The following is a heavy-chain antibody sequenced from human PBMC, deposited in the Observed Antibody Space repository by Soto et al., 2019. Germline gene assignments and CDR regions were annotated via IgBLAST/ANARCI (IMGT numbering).Heavy chain of an antibody. Sequence: SETLSLTCTVSCGSISSSSYYWGWIRQPPGKGLEWIGSIYYSGSTYYNPSLKSRVTISVDTSKNQFSLKLSSVTAADTAVYYCARFRGSGGSCYFDYWGQGTLVTVS. J-gene: IGHJ4*02. CDR3: ARFRGSGGSCYFDY. CDR2: IYYSGST. V-gene: IGHV4-39*01. CDR1: CGSISSSSYY. D-gene: IGHD2-15*01.